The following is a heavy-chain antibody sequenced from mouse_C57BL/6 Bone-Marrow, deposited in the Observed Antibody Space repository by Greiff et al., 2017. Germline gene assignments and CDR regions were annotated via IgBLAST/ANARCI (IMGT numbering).Heavy chain of an antibody. CDR1: GYSITSGYY. D-gene: IGHD1-1*01. CDR2: ISYDGSN. V-gene: IGHV3-6*01. Sequence: EVKLMPSGPGLVKPSQSLSLTCSVTGYSITSGYYWNWIRQFPGNELEWMGYISYDGSNNYNPSLKNRISITRDTSKNQFFLKLNSVTTEDTATYDCARETTTVVARYCDVWGTGTTVTVSS. J-gene: IGHJ1*03. CDR3: ARETTTVVARYCDV.